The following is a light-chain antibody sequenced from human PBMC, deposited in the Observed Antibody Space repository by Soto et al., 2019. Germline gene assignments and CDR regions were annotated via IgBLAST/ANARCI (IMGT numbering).Light chain of an antibody. Sequence: DIQMTQSPSTLSASVGDRVTITCRASQSVTSWLAWFQQKPGKAPNLLIYGVSSVESGVPSRFSGSGSGTEFTLTISNLQPDDYATYYCQQYRDYSWTFGQGTKMESK. V-gene: IGKV1-5*03. CDR2: GVS. J-gene: IGKJ1*01. CDR1: QSVTSW. CDR3: QQYRDYSWT.